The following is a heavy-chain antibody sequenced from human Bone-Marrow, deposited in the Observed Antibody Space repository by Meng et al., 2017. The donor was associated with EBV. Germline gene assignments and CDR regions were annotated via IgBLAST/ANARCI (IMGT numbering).Heavy chain of an antibody. V-gene: IGHV1-69*06. CDR2: IIPIFGKT. J-gene: IGHJ4*02. CDR3: ASTRGIWYDFDY. D-gene: IGHD1-26*01. CDR1: GGTISSDA. Sequence: QGELVQCGAGGKKPGSSVKASCKASGGTISSDAISWVRQAPGQGLEGMGGIIPIFGKTNYAQKFQGRVTITADKSTSTAYLELSSLRSEDTAVYYCASTRGIWYDFDYWGQGTLVTVSS.